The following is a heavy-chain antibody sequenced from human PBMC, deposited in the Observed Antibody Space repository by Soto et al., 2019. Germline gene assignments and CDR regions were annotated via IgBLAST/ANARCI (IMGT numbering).Heavy chain of an antibody. D-gene: IGHD6-19*01. Sequence: SVKVSCKASGYTFTSYAMHWVRQAPGQRLEWMGWINAGNGNTKYSQKFQGRVTMTEDTSTDTAYMELSSLRSEDTAVYYCATDSESSGWLGRGYYYYGMDVWGQGPTVILSS. CDR1: GYTFTSYA. J-gene: IGHJ6*02. V-gene: IGHV1-3*01. CDR2: INAGNGNT. CDR3: ATDSESSGWLGRGYYYYGMDV.